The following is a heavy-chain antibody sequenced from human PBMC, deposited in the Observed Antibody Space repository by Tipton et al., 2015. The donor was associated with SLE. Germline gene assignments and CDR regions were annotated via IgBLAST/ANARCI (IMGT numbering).Heavy chain of an antibody. Sequence: TLSLTCSVSGGSISSNYWIWIRQSPGKGPEWAGYIYHTKYNPSLSGYTNYNPSLKSRLTISVDSSKNQFSLRLTSVTAADTAVYYCARSGSSGWFLDLWGRGTLVTVSS. J-gene: IGHJ2*01. CDR1: GGSISSNY. CDR2: IYHTKYNPSLSGYT. CDR3: ARSGSSGWFLDL. V-gene: IGHV4-59*01.